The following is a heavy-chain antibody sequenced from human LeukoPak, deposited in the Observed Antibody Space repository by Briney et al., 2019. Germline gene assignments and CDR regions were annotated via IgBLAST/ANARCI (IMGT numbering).Heavy chain of an antibody. D-gene: IGHD3-22*01. J-gene: IGHJ4*02. CDR1: GGTFSSYA. CDR2: IIPILGIA. CDR3: ARDSHFDYYDSSGPFDY. Sequence: ASVKVSCKASGGTFSSYAISWVRQAPGQGLEWMGRIIPILGIANYAQKFQGRVTITADKSTSTAYMELSSLRSEDTAVYYCARDSHFDYYDSSGPFDYWGQGTLVTVSS. V-gene: IGHV1-69*04.